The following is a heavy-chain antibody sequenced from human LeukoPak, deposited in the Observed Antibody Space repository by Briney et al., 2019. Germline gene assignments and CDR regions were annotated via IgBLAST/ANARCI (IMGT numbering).Heavy chain of an antibody. D-gene: IGHD4-23*01. V-gene: IGHV4-30-2*01. CDR3: ASGLLFAGNSYFDY. J-gene: IGHJ4*02. Sequence: SETLSLTCSVSGGSISSGGYSWSWIRQPPGKGLEWIGYINHSGNTYHNPSLMSRVTISVDRSKNQFSLKVNSVTAADTAVYYCASGLLFAGNSYFDYWGQGVLVTVSS. CDR1: GGSISSGGYS. CDR2: INHSGNT.